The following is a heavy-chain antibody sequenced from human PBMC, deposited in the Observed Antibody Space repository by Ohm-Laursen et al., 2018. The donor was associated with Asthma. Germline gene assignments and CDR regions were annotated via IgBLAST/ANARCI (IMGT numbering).Heavy chain of an antibody. Sequence: SSMKVSCKASGGTFSSYAISWVRQAPGQGLEWMGGIIPIFGTANYAQKFQGRVTITADESTSTAYMELSSLRSEDTAVYYCARAYLTDYYDSGGLDYWGQGTLVTVSS. CDR1: GGTFSSYA. D-gene: IGHD3-22*01. CDR2: IIPIFGTA. CDR3: ARAYLTDYYDSGGLDY. J-gene: IGHJ4*02. V-gene: IGHV1-69*01.